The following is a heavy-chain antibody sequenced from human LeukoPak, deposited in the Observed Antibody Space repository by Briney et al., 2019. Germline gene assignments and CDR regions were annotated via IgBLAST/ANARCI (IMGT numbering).Heavy chain of an antibody. V-gene: IGHV5-51*01. CDR2: IYPGESDT. CDR1: GCSFTNYW. CDR3: ATYAGSSSKYFQD. D-gene: IGHD3-10*01. Sequence: GESLRISCKGSGCSFTNYWIGWVRQMPGKGLEWMGIIYPGESDTRYSPSFQGQVTISADKSISTAYLQRSSLQASDTAMYYCATYAGSSSKYFQDWGQGTLVTVSS. J-gene: IGHJ1*01.